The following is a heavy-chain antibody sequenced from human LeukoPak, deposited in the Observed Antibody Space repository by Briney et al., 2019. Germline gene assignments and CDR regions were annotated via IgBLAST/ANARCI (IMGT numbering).Heavy chain of an antibody. V-gene: IGHV3-11*05. D-gene: IGHD1-26*01. CDR1: GFTFSDVY. Sequence: GGSLRLSCAASGFTFSDVYMSWIRQAPGKGLEWVSYISSSGSSTKYADSVKGRFTISRDNSKNTLYLQMNSLRAEDTAVYYCAKVLVGDDDAFDIWGQGTMVTVSS. CDR3: AKVLVGDDDAFDI. CDR2: ISSSGSST. J-gene: IGHJ3*02.